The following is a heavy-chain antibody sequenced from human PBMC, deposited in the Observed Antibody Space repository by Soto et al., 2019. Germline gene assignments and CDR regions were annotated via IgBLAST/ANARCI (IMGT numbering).Heavy chain of an antibody. CDR1: GGSISSGGYS. J-gene: IGHJ5*02. V-gene: IGHV4-30-2*01. CDR3: ARGPSP. CDR2: IYHSGSS. Sequence: SETLSLTCAVSGGSISSGGYSWSWIRQPPGKGLEWIGYIYHSGSSYYNSSLKSRVTISVDRSKNQFSLKLSSVTAADAAVYYWARGPSPWGQGTLVTVSS.